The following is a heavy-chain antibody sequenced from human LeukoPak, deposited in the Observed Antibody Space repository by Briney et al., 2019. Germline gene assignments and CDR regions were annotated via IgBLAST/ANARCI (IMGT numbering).Heavy chain of an antibody. CDR2: ISYDGSNK. D-gene: IGHD4-17*01. V-gene: IGHV3-30*18. J-gene: IGHJ4*02. CDR3: AKKSGPTY. Sequence: GRSLRLSCAASGFTFSSYGMHWVRQAPRKGLEWVAVISYDGSNKYYAESVKGRFTISRDNSKNTLYLQMNSLRAEDTAVYYCAKKSGPTYWGQGTLVTVSS. CDR1: GFTFSSYG.